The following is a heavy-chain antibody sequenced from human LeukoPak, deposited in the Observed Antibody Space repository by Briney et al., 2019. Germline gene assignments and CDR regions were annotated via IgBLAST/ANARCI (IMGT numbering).Heavy chain of an antibody. CDR2: ISAYNGNT. J-gene: IGHJ4*02. CDR3: ARECDQLLYGDCYSDY. Sequence: GASVKVSCKASGYTFTSYGISWVRQAPGQGLEWMGWISAYNGNTNYAQKLQGRVTMTTDTSTSTAYMELRSLRSDDTAVYYCARECDQLLYGDCYSDYWGQGTLVTVSS. V-gene: IGHV1-18*01. D-gene: IGHD2-2*02. CDR1: GYTFTSYG.